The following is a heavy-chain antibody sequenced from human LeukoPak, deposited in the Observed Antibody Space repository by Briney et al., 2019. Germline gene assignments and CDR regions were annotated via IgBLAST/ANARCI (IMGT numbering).Heavy chain of an antibody. CDR1: GGSISSGSYY. Sequence: PSQTLSLTCTVSGGSISSGSYYWSWIQQPAGKGLEWIGRIYTSGSTNYNPSLKSRVTISVDTSKNQFSLKLSSVTAADTAVYYCARSYYYGSGSYYNVAPPRYYYYYMDVWGKGTTVTVSS. CDR3: ARSYYYGSGSYYNVAPPRYYYYYMDV. V-gene: IGHV4-61*02. J-gene: IGHJ6*03. D-gene: IGHD3-10*01. CDR2: IYTSGST.